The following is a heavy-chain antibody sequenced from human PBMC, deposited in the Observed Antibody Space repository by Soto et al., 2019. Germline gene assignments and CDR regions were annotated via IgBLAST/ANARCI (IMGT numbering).Heavy chain of an antibody. V-gene: IGHV3-30*05. Sequence: QVQLVESGGGVVQPGRSLRLSCAASGFTFSNYGMHWVRQAPGKGLEWVAAISYDGSNKYYGDSVRGRFTMARENSKNPLYLQMNTLTAESTAVYYSAKDRLPRQTRGCYNYWGQGTLVTVSS. CDR3: AKDRLPRQTRGCYNY. J-gene: IGHJ4*02. CDR2: ISYDGSNK. CDR1: GFTFSNYG. D-gene: IGHD1-26*01.